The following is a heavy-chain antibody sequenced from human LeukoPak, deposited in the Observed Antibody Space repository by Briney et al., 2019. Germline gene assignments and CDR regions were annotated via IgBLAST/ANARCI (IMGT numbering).Heavy chain of an antibody. D-gene: IGHD3-22*01. J-gene: IGHJ4*02. V-gene: IGHV4-30-4*08. Sequence: SETLSLTCIVSGASISSGDYYWSWLRQPPGKGLEWIGYIYYSGSTYYNPSLKSRVTISVDTSKNQFSRKLSSVTAADRAVYYCARELRADFGSGYKSLFDYWGQGTLVTVSS. CDR2: IYYSGST. CDR3: ARELRADFGSGYKSLFDY. CDR1: GASISSGDYY.